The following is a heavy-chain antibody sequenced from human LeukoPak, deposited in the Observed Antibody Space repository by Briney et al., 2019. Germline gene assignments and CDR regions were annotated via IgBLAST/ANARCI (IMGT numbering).Heavy chain of an antibody. Sequence: PSETLSLTCTVSGGYIGSYYWSWIRQPAGKGLEWIGRIHTTENTDYNPSLKGRVTMSVDMSTSQVSLTLTSVTAADTAVYYCAREGDYGDYSKSFYYMDVWGKGTTVTVSS. J-gene: IGHJ6*03. CDR1: GGYIGSYY. CDR3: AREGDYGDYSKSFYYMDV. CDR2: IHTTENT. D-gene: IGHD4-17*01. V-gene: IGHV4-4*07.